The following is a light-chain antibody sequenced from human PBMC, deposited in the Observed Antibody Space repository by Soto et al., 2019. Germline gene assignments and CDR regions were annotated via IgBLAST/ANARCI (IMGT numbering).Light chain of an antibody. CDR3: SSYAGSNNLRV. V-gene: IGLV2-8*01. CDR2: EVS. J-gene: IGLJ1*01. Sequence: QSALTQRPSASGSPGQSVTISCTGTSSDVGGYNFVSWYQQHPGKAPKVMIYEVSKRRSGVPDRFSGSKSGNTASLTVSGLQAEDEADYYCSSYAGSNNLRVFGTGTKLTVL. CDR1: SSDVGGYNF.